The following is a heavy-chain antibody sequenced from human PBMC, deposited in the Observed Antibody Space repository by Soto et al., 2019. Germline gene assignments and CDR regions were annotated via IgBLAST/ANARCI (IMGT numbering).Heavy chain of an antibody. CDR2: ISAYNGNT. V-gene: IGHV1-18*01. D-gene: IGHD2-2*01. Sequence: XSVNVSYQASGYSFTSYGISWVRQAPGQGLEWMGWISAYNGNTNYAQKLQGRVTMTTDTSTSTAYMELRSLRSDDTAVYYCARDRGIVVVPAAPVGNYYYYYGMDVWGQGTTVTVSS. CDR3: ARDRGIVVVPAAPVGNYYYYYGMDV. J-gene: IGHJ6*02. CDR1: GYSFTSYG.